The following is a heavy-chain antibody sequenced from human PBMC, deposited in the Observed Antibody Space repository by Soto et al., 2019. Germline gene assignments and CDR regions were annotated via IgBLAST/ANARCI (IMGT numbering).Heavy chain of an antibody. CDR1: GGSISSYY. Sequence: SETLSLTCTVSGGSISSYYWSWIRQPPGKGLEWIGYIYYIGSTNYNPSLKSRVTMSVDTSKNQFSLKLSSVTAADTAVHYCARGTTTEDAHGNLMYYFDYWGQGTLVTVSS. CDR2: IYYIGST. CDR3: ARGTTTEDAHGNLMYYFDY. J-gene: IGHJ4*02. D-gene: IGHD4-17*01. V-gene: IGHV4-59*08.